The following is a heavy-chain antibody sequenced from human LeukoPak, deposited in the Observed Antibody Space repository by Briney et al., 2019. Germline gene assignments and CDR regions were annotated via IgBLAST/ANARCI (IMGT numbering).Heavy chain of an antibody. V-gene: IGHV4-31*03. CDR1: GGSISSGGYY. CDR2: IYYSGST. CDR3: ARTPGITIFGVVYYYSMDV. J-gene: IGHJ6*02. D-gene: IGHD3-3*01. Sequence: SETLSLTCTVSGGSISSGGYYWSWIRQHPGKGLEWIGYIYYSGSTYYNPSLKSRVTISVDTSKNQFSLKPSSVTAADTAVYYCARTPGITIFGVVYYYSMDVWGQGTTVTVSS.